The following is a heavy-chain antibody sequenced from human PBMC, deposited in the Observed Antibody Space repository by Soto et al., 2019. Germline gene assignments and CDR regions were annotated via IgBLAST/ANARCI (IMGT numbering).Heavy chain of an antibody. J-gene: IGHJ1*01. CDR3: VRYVVAATX. Sequence: VSVKVSCKASGYTFTTYNINWVRQATGKGLEWMGWMNPHSGNTGYAQRFQERITLTRDTSITTAYMELSSLRSDDTAVYFCVRYVVAATXRVHGTLVTVS. V-gene: IGHV1-8*01. D-gene: IGHD2-21*01. CDR2: MNPHSGNT. CDR1: GYTFTTYN.